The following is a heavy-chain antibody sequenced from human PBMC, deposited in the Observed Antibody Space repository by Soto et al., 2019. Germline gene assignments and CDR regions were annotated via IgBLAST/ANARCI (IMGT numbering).Heavy chain of an antibody. CDR3: AKRGSGTYYID. D-gene: IGHD1-26*01. J-gene: IGHJ4*02. Sequence: EVQLLESGGSMVQPGGSLRLSCAASGFTFSSYAMNWVRQAPGKGLEWVSTISGSGDSTYYADSVKGRFTISRDNSKNTLYLQMNSLRAEDTAVYYCAKRGSGTYYIDWGQGTLVTVSS. CDR2: ISGSGDST. CDR1: GFTFSSYA. V-gene: IGHV3-23*01.